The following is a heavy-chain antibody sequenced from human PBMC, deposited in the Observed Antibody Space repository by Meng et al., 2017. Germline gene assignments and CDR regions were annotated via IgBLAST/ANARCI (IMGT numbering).Heavy chain of an antibody. Sequence: GESLKISCAASGFTFSSYAMHWVRQAPGKGLEWVAVISYDGSNKYYADSVKGRFTISRDNSKNTLYLQMNSLRAEDTAVYYCARDHARYYYDSSRGGGYYYYYGMDVWGQGTTVTVSS. J-gene: IGHJ6*02. CDR3: ARDHARYYYDSSRGGGYYYYYGMDV. V-gene: IGHV3-30*04. CDR2: ISYDGSNK. D-gene: IGHD3-22*01. CDR1: GFTFSSYA.